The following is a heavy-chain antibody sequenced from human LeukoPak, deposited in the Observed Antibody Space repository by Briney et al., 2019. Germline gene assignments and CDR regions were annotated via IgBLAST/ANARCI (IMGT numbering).Heavy chain of an antibody. CDR2: ISYDGSDK. D-gene: IGHD5-12*01. V-gene: IGHV3-30*18. CDR1: GFTISSYG. J-gene: IGHJ4*02. CDR3: AKVILAVDIVATPELGIDY. Sequence: GGSLRLSCAASGFTISSYGMHWVRQAPGKGLERVAVISYDGSDKYYADSVKGRFTISRDNSTNTLYLQMNSLRAEDTAVYYCAKVILAVDIVATPELGIDYWGQGTLVTVSS.